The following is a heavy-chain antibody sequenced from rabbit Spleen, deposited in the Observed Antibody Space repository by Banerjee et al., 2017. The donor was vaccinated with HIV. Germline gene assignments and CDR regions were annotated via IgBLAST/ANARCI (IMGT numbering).Heavy chain of an antibody. CDR1: GFDFSNYG. CDR3: VRGASSTGYYSL. CDR2: IYPDYGST. D-gene: IGHD1-1*01. V-gene: IGHV1S47*01. J-gene: IGHJ4*01. Sequence: QEQLVESGGGLVQPGGSLKLSCKASGFDFSNYGMSWVRQTPGKGLEWIAYIYPDYGSTDYASWVNGRFTISLDNAQNTVYLQLNSLTAADTATYFCVRGASSTGYYSLWGPGTLVTVS.